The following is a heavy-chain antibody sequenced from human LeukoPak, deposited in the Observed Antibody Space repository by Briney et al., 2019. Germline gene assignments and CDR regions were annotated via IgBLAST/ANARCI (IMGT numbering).Heavy chain of an antibody. D-gene: IGHD1-26*01. Sequence: ASVKVSCKASGYTFTSYYIHWVRQAPGQGLEWMGIIIPSGGDTSHAQKFQGRVTMTRDMSTTTDYMELSSLRSEDTAVYYCARDNSVGDVAWWFDPWGQGTLVTVSS. J-gene: IGHJ5*02. V-gene: IGHV1-46*01. CDR1: GYTFTSYY. CDR3: ARDNSVGDVAWWFDP. CDR2: IIPSGGDT.